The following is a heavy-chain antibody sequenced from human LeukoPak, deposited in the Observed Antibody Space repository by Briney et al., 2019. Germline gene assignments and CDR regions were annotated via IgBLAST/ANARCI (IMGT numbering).Heavy chain of an antibody. J-gene: IGHJ5*02. V-gene: IGHV3-30*04. Sequence: PGGSLRLSCAASGFTFSSYAMHWVRQAPGKGLEWVAVISYDGSNKYYADSVKGRFTISRDNSKNTLYLQMNSLRAEDTAVYYCAKGRGFDVYCRAGSCSTFDPWGQGTLVTVSS. D-gene: IGHD2-15*01. CDR1: GFTFSSYA. CDR3: AKGRGFDVYCRAGSCSTFDP. CDR2: ISYDGSNK.